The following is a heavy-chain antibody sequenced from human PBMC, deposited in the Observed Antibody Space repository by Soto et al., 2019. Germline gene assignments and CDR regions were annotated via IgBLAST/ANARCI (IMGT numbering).Heavy chain of an antibody. J-gene: IGHJ4*02. CDR2: ISGSGDSP. CDR1: GFTFSTYT. D-gene: IGHD2-2*01. Sequence: TGGSLRLSCVASGFTFSTYTMSWVRQAPGKGLEWVSVISGSGDSPSYADSVQGRFSISRDNPKRTLYLQMNSLRGEDTAMYYCAKARCSTNNCYVPDYWGQGTLVTVST. V-gene: IGHV3-23*01. CDR3: AKARCSTNNCYVPDY.